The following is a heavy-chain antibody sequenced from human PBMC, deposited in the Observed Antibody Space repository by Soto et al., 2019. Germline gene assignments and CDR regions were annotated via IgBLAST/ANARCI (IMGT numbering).Heavy chain of an antibody. CDR1: GYPLTDFY. D-gene: IGHD6-25*01. CDR2: INPHTGDT. J-gene: IGHJ2*01. V-gene: IGHV1-2*02. Sequence: QVQLVQSGAEVKKPGASVTVSCKTSGYPLTDFYIHWVRQAPGQGLEWMAWINPHTGDTNTARKFQCRVTMTRDTSINTAFMELTRLSSDDTAVSYCAREGGAAPGARREWYLDLWGRGTLVSVSS. CDR3: AREGGAAPGARREWYLDL.